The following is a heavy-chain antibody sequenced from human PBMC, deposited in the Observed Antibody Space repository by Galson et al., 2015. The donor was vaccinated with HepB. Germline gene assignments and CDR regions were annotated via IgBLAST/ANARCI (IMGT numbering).Heavy chain of an antibody. J-gene: IGHJ6*02. CDR3: TTDLGLLWFGELTDYYYYGMDV. D-gene: IGHD3-10*01. CDR1: GFTFSNAW. V-gene: IGHV3-15*01. CDR2: IKSKTDGGTT. Sequence: LRLSCAASGFTFSNAWMSWVRQAPGKGLEWVGRIKSKTDGGTTDYAAPVKGSFTISRDDSKNTLYLQMNSLKTEDTAVYYCTTDLGLLWFGELTDYYYYGMDVWGQGTTVTVSS.